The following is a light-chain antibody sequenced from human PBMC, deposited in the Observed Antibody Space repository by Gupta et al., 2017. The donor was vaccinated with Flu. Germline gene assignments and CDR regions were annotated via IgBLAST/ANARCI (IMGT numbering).Light chain of an antibody. CDR2: AAS. CDR1: QSISTY. V-gene: IGKV1-39*01. Sequence: PSSLSASVGDRVTITCRARQSISTYLNWYQQKPWKAPKLLIYAASRVQSGVPSRFSGSGSGTDFTLTISRRQPEDFAAYYCQQTDRTPRTFGQGTKVEIK. J-gene: IGKJ1*01. CDR3: QQTDRTPRT.